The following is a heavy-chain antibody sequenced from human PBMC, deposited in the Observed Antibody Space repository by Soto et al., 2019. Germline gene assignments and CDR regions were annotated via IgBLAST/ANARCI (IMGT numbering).Heavy chain of an antibody. V-gene: IGHV3-15*01. CDR1: GFTFSNAL. CDR3: TTWLSNVYYNLDY. CDR2: IKGEADGGTT. Sequence: GRSLRLSCAASGFTFSNALMSWVRQAPGKGLEWVGRIKGEADGGTTDYAAPVKGRITISRDHSKDTLYLQMNSLKTEDTAVYYCTTWLSNVYYNLDYWGQGTPVTVSS. J-gene: IGHJ4*02. D-gene: IGHD6-19*01.